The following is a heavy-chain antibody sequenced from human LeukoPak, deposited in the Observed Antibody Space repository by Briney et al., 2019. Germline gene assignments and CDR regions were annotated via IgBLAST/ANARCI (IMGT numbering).Heavy chain of an antibody. D-gene: IGHD5-12*01. CDR1: GYTFTGYY. CDR2: INPNSGGT. V-gene: IGHV1-2*02. Sequence: ASVKVSCKASGYTFTGYYMHWVRQAPGQGLEWMGWINPNSGGTNYAQKSQGRVTMTRDTSISTAYMELSRLRSDDTAVHYCVTVDIVATSNWGQGTLVTVSS. J-gene: IGHJ4*02. CDR3: VTVDIVATSN.